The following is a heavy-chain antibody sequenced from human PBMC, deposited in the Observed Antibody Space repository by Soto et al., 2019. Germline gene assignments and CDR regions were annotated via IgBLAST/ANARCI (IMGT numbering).Heavy chain of an antibody. Sequence: EVQLLESGGGLVQPGGSLRLSCAASGFTFSSYAMRWVRQTPVKGLEWVSAISGSGDSTYYADSEKGRFTISRDNSKNTLYLQLTSLRAKDTAVYYCASRGSGSYYDYWGQGTLVTVSP. D-gene: IGHD1-26*01. CDR2: ISGSGDST. CDR1: GFTFSSYA. V-gene: IGHV3-23*01. J-gene: IGHJ4*02. CDR3: ASRGSGSYYDY.